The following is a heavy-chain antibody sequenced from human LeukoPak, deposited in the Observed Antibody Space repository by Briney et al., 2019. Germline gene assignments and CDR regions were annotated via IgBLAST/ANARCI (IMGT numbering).Heavy chain of an antibody. CDR1: GFIFSYYD. CDR2: ISSSRSIM. V-gene: IGHV3-48*01. Sequence: GGSLRLSCVASGFIFSYYDMDWVRQAPGKGLEWISYISSSRSIMYYADSVLGRFTVSRDNAENTLYLQMNSLRGDDTAVYYCARHNQGSPDYWGRGTLVTVSS. J-gene: IGHJ4*02. CDR3: ARHNQGSPDY.